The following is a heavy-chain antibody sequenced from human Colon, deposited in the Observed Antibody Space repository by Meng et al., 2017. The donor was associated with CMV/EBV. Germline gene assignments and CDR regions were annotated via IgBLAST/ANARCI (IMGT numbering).Heavy chain of an antibody. V-gene: IGHV1-2*06. J-gene: IGHJ4*02. CDR3: TREGFDY. CDR2: IKPSTGDT. Sequence: QVHPVQSGVEVKKPGTSVNLSCKASGYTFTGYWMHWVRQAPGQGLEWMGRIKPSTGDTNYAQNFQGRVTVNRDTSISTVYMEVNSLTSDDTAVYYCTREGFDYWGQGALVTVSS. CDR1: GYTFTGYW.